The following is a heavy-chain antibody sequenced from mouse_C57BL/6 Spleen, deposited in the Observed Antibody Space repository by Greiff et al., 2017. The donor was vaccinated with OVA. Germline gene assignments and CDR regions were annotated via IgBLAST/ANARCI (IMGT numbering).Heavy chain of an antibody. CDR3: ARRAAQATGDY. D-gene: IGHD3-2*02. Sequence: EVQLVESGGGLVKPGGSLKLSCAASGFTFSDYGMHWVRQAPEKGLEWVAYISSGSSTIYYADTVKGRFTISRDNATTTLFLQRTRLRSEDTAMYYCARRAAQATGDYWGQGTTRTVSS. V-gene: IGHV5-17*01. CDR1: GFTFSDYG. J-gene: IGHJ2*01. CDR2: ISSGSSTI.